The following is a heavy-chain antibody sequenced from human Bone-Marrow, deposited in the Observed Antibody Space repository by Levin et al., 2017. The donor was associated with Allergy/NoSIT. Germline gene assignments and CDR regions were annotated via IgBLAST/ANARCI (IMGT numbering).Heavy chain of an antibody. CDR3: ARGNYYYGSGSRAFDI. CDR2: IIPIFGTA. Sequence: SVKVSCKASGGTFSSYAISWVRQAPGQGLEWMGGIIPIFGTANYAQKFQGRVTITADESTSTAYMELSSLRSEDTAEYYCARGNYYYGSGSRAFDIWGQGTMVTVSS. CDR1: GGTFSSYA. D-gene: IGHD3-10*01. V-gene: IGHV1-69*13. J-gene: IGHJ3*02.